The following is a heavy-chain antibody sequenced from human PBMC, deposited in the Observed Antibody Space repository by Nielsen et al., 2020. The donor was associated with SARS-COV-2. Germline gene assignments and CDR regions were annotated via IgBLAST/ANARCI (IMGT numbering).Heavy chain of an antibody. J-gene: IGHJ4*02. Sequence: SETLSLTCTVSGGSISGGGYYWTWIRQHPGTGQEWIGNISYSGSTYYNPSLKSRVTISVDTSKNQFSLKLSSVTAADTAVYYCAREGGGVAGTPWYGYWGQGTLVTVSS. CDR1: GGSISGGGYY. V-gene: IGHV4-31*03. D-gene: IGHD6-19*01. CDR3: AREGGGVAGTPWYGY. CDR2: ISYSGST.